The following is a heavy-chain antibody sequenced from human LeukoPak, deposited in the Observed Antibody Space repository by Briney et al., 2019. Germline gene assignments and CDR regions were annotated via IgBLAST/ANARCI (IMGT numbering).Heavy chain of an antibody. CDR2: IHHSGST. Sequence: SETLSLTCAVSGYSISSGYYWGWIRQPPGKGLEWIGSIHHSGSTYYNPSLKSRVTISVDTSKNQFSLKLSSVTAADTAVYYCARDSGYSYGPRYYFDYWGQGTLVTVSS. CDR3: ARDSGYSYGPRYYFDY. J-gene: IGHJ4*02. CDR1: GYSISSGYY. V-gene: IGHV4-38-2*02. D-gene: IGHD5-18*01.